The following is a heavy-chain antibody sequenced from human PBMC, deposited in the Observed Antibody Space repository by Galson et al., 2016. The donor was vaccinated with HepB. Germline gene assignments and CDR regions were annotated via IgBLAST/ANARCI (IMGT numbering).Heavy chain of an antibody. Sequence: SLRLSCAASGFTFSGSTMHWVRQASGKGLEWVGRIRNKAYSYATAYAASVKGRFTISRDDSKNTAYLQMNSLKTEDTAVYYCTRQVPITMVRGVLPKYDGYYYYMDVWGKGTTVTVSS. CDR3: TRQVPITMVRGVLPKYDGYYYYMDV. CDR2: IRNKAYSYAT. V-gene: IGHV3-73*01. J-gene: IGHJ6*03. CDR1: GFTFSGST. D-gene: IGHD3-10*01.